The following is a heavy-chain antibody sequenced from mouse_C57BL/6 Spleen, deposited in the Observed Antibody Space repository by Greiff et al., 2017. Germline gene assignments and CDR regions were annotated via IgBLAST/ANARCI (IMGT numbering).Heavy chain of an antibody. CDR3: AKAWDY. Sequence: VQLQQPGAELVKPGASVKLSCTASGYTFTSYWMHWVQQTPGRGLEWIGRIAPNSGGTNYKEKFKSKTTLTVDNPSSTAYMQLSSLTSEDSSVYYCAKAWDYWGQGTTLTVSS. V-gene: IGHV1-72*01. CDR1: GYTFTSYW. CDR2: IAPNSGGT. J-gene: IGHJ2*01.